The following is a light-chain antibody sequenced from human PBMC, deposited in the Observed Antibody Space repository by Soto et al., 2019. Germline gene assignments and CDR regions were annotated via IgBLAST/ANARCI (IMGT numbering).Light chain of an antibody. CDR3: TSYSRYRVLV. J-gene: IGLJ3*02. Sequence: SALTHPAALSGSLGPSVTNSCTGTSSDIGGYKYVSWNQQHPGKAPKRIIFAVSNPPSGVSDRFSGSNSGNTASLTISGLQAEDEADYYCTSYSRYRVLVFGGGTKVTVL. CDR2: AVS. V-gene: IGLV2-14*01. CDR1: SSDIGGYKY.